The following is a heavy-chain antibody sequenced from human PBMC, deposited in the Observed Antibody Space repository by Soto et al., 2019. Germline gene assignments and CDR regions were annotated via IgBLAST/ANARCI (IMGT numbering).Heavy chain of an antibody. D-gene: IGHD6-19*01. CDR1: GFTFTSYC. V-gene: IGHV1-46*01. CDR3: ATYYCAREGSSGWPFDY. Sequence: QVQLVQSGAEVKKPGASVKVSCKTSGFTFTSYCMHWVRQAPGQGLEWMGIINPSGGGTSYAQKFQGRVTMTRDTSTSTAYMEMSSLRYEDTAMYYCATYYCAREGSSGWPFDYWGQGTLVNVSS. CDR2: INPSGGGT. J-gene: IGHJ4*02.